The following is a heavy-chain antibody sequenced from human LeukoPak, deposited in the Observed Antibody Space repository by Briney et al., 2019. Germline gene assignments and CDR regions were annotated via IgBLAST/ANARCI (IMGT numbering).Heavy chain of an antibody. J-gene: IGHJ4*02. V-gene: IGHV3-23*01. Sequence: GGSLRLSCAASGFTFSSYAMSWVRQAPGKGLEWVSAISGSGGSTYYADSVKGRFTISRDNSKNTLYLQMNSLRAEDTAVYYCAKKSHSVVVPAAPIDYWGQGTLVTVSS. D-gene: IGHD2-2*01. CDR2: ISGSGGST. CDR1: GFTFSSYA. CDR3: AKKSHSVVVPAAPIDY.